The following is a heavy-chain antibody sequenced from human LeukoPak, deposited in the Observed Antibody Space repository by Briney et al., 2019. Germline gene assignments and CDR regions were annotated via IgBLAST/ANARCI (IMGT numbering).Heavy chain of an antibody. CDR2: IYHSGST. Sequence: SGTLSLTCAVSGGSISSSNWWSWVRQPPGEGLEWIWEIYHSGSTNYNPSLKSRVTISVDKSKNQFSLKLSSVTAADTAVYYCARSRGYSYGTTFLDYWGQGTLVTVSS. CDR1: GGSISSSNW. J-gene: IGHJ4*02. V-gene: IGHV4-4*02. CDR3: ARSRGYSYGTTFLDY. D-gene: IGHD5-18*01.